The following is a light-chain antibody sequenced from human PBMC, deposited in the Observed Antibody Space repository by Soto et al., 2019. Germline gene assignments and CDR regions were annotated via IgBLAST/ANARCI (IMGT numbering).Light chain of an antibody. V-gene: IGKV3-15*01. CDR1: QSVNTN. CDR2: GAS. J-gene: IGKJ5*01. Sequence: EIEMTQSPATLSVSPGERATLSCRASQSVNTNLAWYQQKPGQAPRLLIYGASTRAPGIPARFSGSGSGTEFTLTVSSLQSEDFATYYCQQSFSPHIAFGQGTRL. CDR3: QQSFSPHIA.